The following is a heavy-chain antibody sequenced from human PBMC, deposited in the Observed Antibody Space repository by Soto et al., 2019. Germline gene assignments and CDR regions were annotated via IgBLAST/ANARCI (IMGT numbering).Heavy chain of an antibody. V-gene: IGHV1-46*01. J-gene: IGHJ6*02. D-gene: IGHD2-21*01. CDR2: INPKGGDA. CDR3: VRVHCGGECHPGEWFYYYGMDV. CDR1: GFSFTTYY. Sequence: QVQLVQSGAEVKTPGASVEFSCKTSGFSFTTYYIHWVRQAPGQGLEWMGIINPKGGDARYAQKFQGRVTMTRDTSTSTVYMDLRGLTSQDTAVYYCVRVHCGGECHPGEWFYYYGMDVWGQGTTVTVSS.